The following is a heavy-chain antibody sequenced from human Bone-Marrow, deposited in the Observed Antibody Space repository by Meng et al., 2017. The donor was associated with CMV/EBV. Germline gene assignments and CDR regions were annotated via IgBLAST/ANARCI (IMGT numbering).Heavy chain of an antibody. J-gene: IGHJ3*02. CDR3: ASPRAAGALGDGFDI. V-gene: IGHV3-21*04. CDR2: ISSSSSYI. D-gene: IGHD6-13*01. CDR1: GFTFTNAW. Sequence: GESLKISCVGSGFTFTNAWMSWVRQAPGKGLEWVSSISSSSSYIYYADSVKGRFTISRDNSKNTLYLQMNSLRAEDTAVYYCASPRAAGALGDGFDIWGQGTMVTVSS.